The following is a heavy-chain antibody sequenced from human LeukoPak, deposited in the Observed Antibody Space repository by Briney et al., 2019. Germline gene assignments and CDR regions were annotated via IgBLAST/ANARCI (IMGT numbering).Heavy chain of an antibody. D-gene: IGHD3-22*01. J-gene: IGHJ4*02. CDR3: AREFSSGSDLYYQDF. Sequence: PSETLSLTCTVSGGSITGYFWSWIRQPPGKGLEWIGYIYYSGTTNYNPSLKSRVTMSVDTSKNHFSLRLNSVTAADTALYYCAREFSSGSDLYYQDFWGQGTLVTVSS. V-gene: IGHV4-59*01. CDR1: GGSITGYF. CDR2: IYYSGTT.